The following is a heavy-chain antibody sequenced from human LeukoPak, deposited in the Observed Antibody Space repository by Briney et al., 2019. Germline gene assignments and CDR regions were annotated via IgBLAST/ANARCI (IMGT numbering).Heavy chain of an antibody. Sequence: PGGSLRLSCAASGFTFSSYGMHWVRQAPGKGLEWVAFIRRYDGSNKYYADSVKGRFTISRDNSKNTLYLQMNSLRAEDTAVYYCAKVNGYAETTDYWGQGTLVTVSS. J-gene: IGHJ4*02. V-gene: IGHV3-30*02. D-gene: IGHD5-12*01. CDR3: AKVNGYAETTDY. CDR2: IRRYDGSNK. CDR1: GFTFSSYG.